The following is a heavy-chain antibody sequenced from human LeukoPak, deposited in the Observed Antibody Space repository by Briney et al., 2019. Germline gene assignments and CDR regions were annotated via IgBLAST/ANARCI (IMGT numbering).Heavy chain of an antibody. J-gene: IGHJ4*02. CDR2: ISWNSGSI. CDR1: GFTCDDYA. CDR3: ARGWGNIRTTGSSFDN. V-gene: IGHV3-9*01. D-gene: IGHD7-27*01. Sequence: GGSLRLSCAASGFTCDDYAMHWVRHAPGKGLEWVSGISWNSGSIGYADSVKGRFTISRDNAKNSLYLQMNSLTVEDTAVYYCARGWGNIRTTGSSFDNWGQGTLVTVSS.